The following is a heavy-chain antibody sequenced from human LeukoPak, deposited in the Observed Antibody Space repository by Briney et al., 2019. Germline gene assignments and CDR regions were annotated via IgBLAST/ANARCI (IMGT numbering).Heavy chain of an antibody. J-gene: IGHJ4*02. D-gene: IGHD2-8*02. CDR1: GFTFSSCE. Sequence: GGSLRLSCAASGFTFSSCEMNWVRQAPGKGLEWVSYISSSGSTIYYADSVKGRFTISRDNAKNSLYLQMNSLRAEDTAVYYCARERYIVLNPPFDYWGQGTLVTVSS. V-gene: IGHV3-48*03. CDR3: ARERYIVLNPPFDY. CDR2: ISSSGSTI.